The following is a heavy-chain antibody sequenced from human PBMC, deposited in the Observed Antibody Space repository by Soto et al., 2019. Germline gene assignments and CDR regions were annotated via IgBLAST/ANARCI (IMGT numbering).Heavy chain of an antibody. CDR2: IRGYLVTT. CDR1: GFTFSDHA. Sequence: EMQLLESGGGLVQPGGSLRLSCATSGFTFSDHAMHWVRQAPGEGLEWVSGIRGYLVTTPYADSVKGRVTISRDNSKNTLYLQMNSLRAEDTAKYYCVKEGKMGVEGFDFWGQGTLVTVSS. D-gene: IGHD1-26*01. J-gene: IGHJ4*02. V-gene: IGHV3-23*01. CDR3: VKEGKMGVEGFDF.